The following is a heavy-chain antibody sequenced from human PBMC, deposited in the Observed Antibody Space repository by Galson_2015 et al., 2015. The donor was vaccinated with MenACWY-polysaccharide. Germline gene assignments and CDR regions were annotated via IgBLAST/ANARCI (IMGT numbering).Heavy chain of an antibody. Sequence: SVKVSCKASGYTFTGYYMHWVRQAPGQGLEWMGWINPNSGGTNYAQKFQGRVTMTRDTSISTAYMELGRLRSDDTAVYYCASPGDSGWFPPFDYWGQGTLVTVSS. J-gene: IGHJ4*02. V-gene: IGHV1-2*02. D-gene: IGHD6-19*01. CDR2: INPNSGGT. CDR3: ASPGDSGWFPPFDY. CDR1: GYTFTGYY.